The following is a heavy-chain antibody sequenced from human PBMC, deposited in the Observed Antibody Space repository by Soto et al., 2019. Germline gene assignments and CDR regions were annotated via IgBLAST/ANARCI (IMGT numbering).Heavy chain of an antibody. CDR3: ARASAIVVVPAAIPRWFDP. CDR2: IYYSGST. D-gene: IGHD2-2*01. J-gene: IGHJ5*02. CDR1: GGSISSYY. V-gene: IGHV4-59*01. Sequence: QVQLQESGPGLVKPSETLSLTCTVSGGSISSYYWSWIRQPPGKGLEWIGYIYYSGSTNYNPSLKSRVTISVDTSKNQFSLKLSSVTAADTAVYYCARASAIVVVPAAIPRWFDPWGQGTLVTVSS.